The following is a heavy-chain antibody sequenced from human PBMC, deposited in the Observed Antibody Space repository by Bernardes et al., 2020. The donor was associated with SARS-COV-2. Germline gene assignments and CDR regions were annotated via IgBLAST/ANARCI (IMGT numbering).Heavy chain of an antibody. V-gene: IGHV4-39*01. CDR1: GDSIRTSDYY. Sequence: SETLSLTCSVSGDSIRTSDYYWGWIRRPPGKGLEWIGSRYRDGSTYYDPSLKSRVTISADTSKNQFSLKLTPVTSTDTAVYFCARHVYSYDITGGMDVWGQGTTVTVSS. CDR2: RYRDGST. D-gene: IGHD3-9*01. CDR3: ARHVYSYDITGGMDV. J-gene: IGHJ6*02.